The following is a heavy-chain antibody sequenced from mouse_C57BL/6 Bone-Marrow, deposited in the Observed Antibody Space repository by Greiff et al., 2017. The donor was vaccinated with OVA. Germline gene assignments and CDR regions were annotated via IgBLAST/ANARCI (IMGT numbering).Heavy chain of an antibody. V-gene: IGHV1-18*01. D-gene: IGHD2-3*01. Sequence: EVQLQQSGPELVKPGASVKIPCKASGYTFTGYNMDWVKQSHGKSLEWIGDINPNNGGTIYNQKFKGKATLTVDKSSSTAYMELRSLTSEDTAVYYCARRWLLRMDYWGQGTSVTVSS. CDR1: GYTFTGYN. J-gene: IGHJ4*01. CDR2: INPNNGGT. CDR3: ARRWLLRMDY.